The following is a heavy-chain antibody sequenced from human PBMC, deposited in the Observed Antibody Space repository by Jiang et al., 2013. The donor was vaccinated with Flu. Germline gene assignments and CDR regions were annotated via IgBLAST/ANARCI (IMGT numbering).Heavy chain of an antibody. Sequence: GLVKPSQTLSLTCTVSGGSISSGGYYLSWFRQPAGKGLEWIGRTHSSGVTEYNPSLQSRVTISIDSLRLSSVTAADTAMYYCARGPRAGPRGWFDPWGQGILVTVSS. J-gene: IGHJ5*02. D-gene: IGHD3-10*01. CDR3: ARGPRAGPRGWFDP. CDR1: GGSISSGGYY. V-gene: IGHV4-61*02. CDR2: THSSGVT.